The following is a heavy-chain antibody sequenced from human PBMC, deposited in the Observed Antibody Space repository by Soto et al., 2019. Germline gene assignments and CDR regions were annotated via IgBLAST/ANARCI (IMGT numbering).Heavy chain of an antibody. V-gene: IGHV3-11*01. CDR3: ARGRNIAVDYCYNMDV. CDR1: GFTFSDYY. D-gene: IGHD6-19*01. CDR2: ISSSGSTI. Sequence: QVQLVESGGGLVKPGGSLRISCAASGFTFSDYYMSWIRQAPGKGLERVSYISSSGSTIYYADPVKGRFTISRDNAKNSLDLQMNSLRAEDTAVYYCARGRNIAVDYCYNMDVWGKGTTVTVSS. J-gene: IGHJ6*03.